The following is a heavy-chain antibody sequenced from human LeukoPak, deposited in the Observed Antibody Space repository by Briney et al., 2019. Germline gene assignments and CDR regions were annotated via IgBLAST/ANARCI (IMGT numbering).Heavy chain of an antibody. D-gene: IGHD2-15*01. J-gene: IGHJ5*02. V-gene: IGHV4-4*07. Sequence: PSETLSLTCTVSGGSISSYYWSWIRQPAGKGLEWIGRVYTSGSTNYNTSLKSRVTMSVDTSKNQFFLKLSSVTAADTAVYYCARDPSYCSGGSCYPNWFDPWGQGTLVNVSS. CDR3: ARDPSYCSGGSCYPNWFDP. CDR1: GGSISSYY. CDR2: VYTSGST.